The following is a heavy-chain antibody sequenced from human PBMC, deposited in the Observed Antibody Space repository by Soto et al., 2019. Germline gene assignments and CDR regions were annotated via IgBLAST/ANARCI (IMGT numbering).Heavy chain of an antibody. Sequence: RGSLRLSCAASGFTFDDYTMQWVRQAPGKGLEWVSLISWDGGITYYADSVKGRFTISRDNSKNSLYLQMNSLTTEDTALYYCAKAGAYNYGSYFDYWGQGTLVTVSS. V-gene: IGHV3-43*01. J-gene: IGHJ4*02. CDR3: AKAGAYNYGSYFDY. CDR2: ISWDGGIT. D-gene: IGHD5-18*01. CDR1: GFTFDDYT.